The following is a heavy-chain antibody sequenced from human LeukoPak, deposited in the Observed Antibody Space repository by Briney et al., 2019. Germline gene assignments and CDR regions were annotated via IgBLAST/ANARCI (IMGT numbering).Heavy chain of an antibody. Sequence: PSETLSLTCTVSGGSISSSSYYWGWIRQPPGKGLEWIGSIYYRGSTYYNPSPKGRVTISVDTSKNQFSLKLSSVTAADTAVYYCARQVSAAAGEIDYWGQGTLVTVSS. CDR3: ARQVSAAAGEIDY. V-gene: IGHV4-39*01. CDR1: GGSISSSSYY. D-gene: IGHD6-13*01. J-gene: IGHJ4*02. CDR2: IYYRGST.